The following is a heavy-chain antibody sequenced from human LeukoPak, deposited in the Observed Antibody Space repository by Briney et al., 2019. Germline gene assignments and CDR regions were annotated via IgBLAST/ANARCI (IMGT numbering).Heavy chain of an antibody. J-gene: IGHJ3*02. CDR3: ARVWYGSGSPDAFDI. V-gene: IGHV3-66*01. CDR2: IYSGGRT. D-gene: IGHD3-10*01. CDR1: GFTVSSNY. Sequence: GGSLRLSCAASGFTVSSNYMSWVRQAPGKGLEWVSVIYSGGRTYYVDSVKGRFTISRDISKNTLYLQMNSLRAEDTAVYYCARVWYGSGSPDAFDIWGQGTMVTVSS.